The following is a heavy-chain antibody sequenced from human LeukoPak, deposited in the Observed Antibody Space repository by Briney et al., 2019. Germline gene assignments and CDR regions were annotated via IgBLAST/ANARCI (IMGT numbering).Heavy chain of an antibody. Sequence: PSETLSLTCAVYGGSFSGYYWSWTRQPTGKGLESIGEINHSGSTNYNPSLKSRVTISVDTSKNQSSLKLSSVTAADTAVYSCARIIAVAGYDYWGQGTLVTVSS. CDR1: GGSFSGYY. CDR2: INHSGST. CDR3: ARIIAVAGYDY. J-gene: IGHJ4*02. D-gene: IGHD6-19*01. V-gene: IGHV4-34*01.